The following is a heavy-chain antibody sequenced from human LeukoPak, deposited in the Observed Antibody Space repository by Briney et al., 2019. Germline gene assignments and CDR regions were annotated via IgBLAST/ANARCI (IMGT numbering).Heavy chain of an antibody. D-gene: IGHD3-3*01. CDR3: ARETYYDFWSGFSGNYYYGMDV. V-gene: IGHV3-30*03. CDR1: GFTFSSYG. Sequence: GGSLRLSCAASGFTFSSYGMHWVRQAPGKGLEWVAVISYDGSNKYYADSVKGRFTISRDNSKNTLYLQMNSLRAEDTAVYYCARETYYDFWSGFSGNYYYGMDVWGQGTTVTVSS. CDR2: ISYDGSNK. J-gene: IGHJ6*02.